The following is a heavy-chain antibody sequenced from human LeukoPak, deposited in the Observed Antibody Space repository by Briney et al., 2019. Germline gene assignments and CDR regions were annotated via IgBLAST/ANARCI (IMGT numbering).Heavy chain of an antibody. Sequence: GGSLRLSCAASGFTFSSYSMNWVRQAPGRGLEWVSTVSGSGGSTYYADSVKGRFTISRDNSKNTLYLQMSSLRAEDTAIYYCAKDMEYASSHFDYWGQGTLVTVSS. D-gene: IGHD2-8*01. CDR2: VSGSGGST. V-gene: IGHV3-23*01. J-gene: IGHJ4*02. CDR3: AKDMEYASSHFDY. CDR1: GFTFSSYS.